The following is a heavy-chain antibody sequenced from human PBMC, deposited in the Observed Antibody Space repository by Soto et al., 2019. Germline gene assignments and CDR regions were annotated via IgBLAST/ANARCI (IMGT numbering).Heavy chain of an antibody. CDR2: MDPKSGNA. V-gene: IGHV1-8*01. CDR1: GYTLTNFD. CDR3: ASGRGWPES. D-gene: IGHD6-19*01. J-gene: IGHJ4*02. Sequence: ASVKVSCKASGYTLTNFDISWVRQATLQGLEWMGWMDPKSGNADYAKKFQGSLTLPRTTSIRPTYMELTSLTSDDTAVYYRASGRGWPESWGQGTLVNVSS.